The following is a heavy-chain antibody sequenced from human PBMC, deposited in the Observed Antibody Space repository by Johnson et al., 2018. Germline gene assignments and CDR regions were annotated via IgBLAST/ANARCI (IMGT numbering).Heavy chain of an antibody. CDR2: ISWHGGST. J-gene: IGHJ3*02. CDR3: AKDYDSSGYYGVAFDI. D-gene: IGHD3-22*01. CDR1: GFTFDDYA. V-gene: IGHV3-43D*03. Sequence: VQLVESGGGVVRPGGSLRLSCAASGFTFDDYAMHWVRQAPRKGLEWVSLISWHGGSTYYADSVTGRFPISRANSKNSLYLQMNSLRAEDTALYYCAKDYDSSGYYGVAFDIWGQGTMVTVSS.